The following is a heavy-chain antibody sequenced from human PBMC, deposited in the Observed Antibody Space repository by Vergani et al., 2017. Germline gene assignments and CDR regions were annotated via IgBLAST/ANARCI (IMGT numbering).Heavy chain of an antibody. D-gene: IGHD4-17*01. CDR3: ATPQTVTTGGMEV. V-gene: IGHV1-69-2*01. CDR1: GYTFTDHY. Sequence: EVQLVQSGAEVKKHGATMKISCKVSGYTFTDHYMHWVKQAPGKGLEWMGLVDPEDGETIYAEKFKGRVTIAADTSTDTAHLELSSLRSEDTAGYYCATPQTVTTGGMEVWGQGTTVIVSS. J-gene: IGHJ6*02. CDR2: VDPEDGET.